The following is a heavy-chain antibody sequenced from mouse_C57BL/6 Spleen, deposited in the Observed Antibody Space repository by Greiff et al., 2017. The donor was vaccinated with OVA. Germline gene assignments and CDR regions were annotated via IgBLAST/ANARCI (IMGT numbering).Heavy chain of an antibody. CDR3: AKSLDGRWYFDV. Sequence: VKLMESGPGLVQPSQSLSITCTVSGFSLTSYGVHWVRQSPGKGLEWLGVIWRGGSTDYNAAFMSRLSITKDNSKSQVFFKMNSLQADDTAIYYCAKSLDGRWYFDVWGTGTTVTVSS. CDR2: IWRGGST. D-gene: IGHD2-3*01. V-gene: IGHV2-5*01. CDR1: GFSLTSYG. J-gene: IGHJ1*03.